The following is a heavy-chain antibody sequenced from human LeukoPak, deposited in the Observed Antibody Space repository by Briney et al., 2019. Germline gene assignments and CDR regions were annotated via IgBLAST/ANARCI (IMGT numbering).Heavy chain of an antibody. V-gene: IGHV3-20*04. D-gene: IGHD2-8*01. CDR3: ARILTDCTNGVCYPYYYYYYMDV. CDR2: INWNGGST. J-gene: IGHJ6*03. Sequence: GSLRLSCAASGFTFDDYGMSWVRQAPGKGLEWVSGINWNGGSTGYADTVKGRFTISRDDAKNSLYLQMNSLRAEDTALYYSARILTDCTNGVCYPYYYYYYMDVWGKGTTVTVSS. CDR1: GFTFDDYG.